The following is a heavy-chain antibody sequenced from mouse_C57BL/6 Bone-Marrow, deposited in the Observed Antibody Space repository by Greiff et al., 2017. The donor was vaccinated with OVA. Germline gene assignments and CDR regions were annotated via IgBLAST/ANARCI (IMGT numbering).Heavy chain of an antibody. CDR1: GFTFSDFY. CDR2: SRNKANDYTT. V-gene: IGHV7-1*01. Sequence: EVQVVESGGGLVQSGRSLRLSCATSGFTFSDFYMEWVRQAPGKGLEWIAASRNKANDYTTEYSASVKGRFIVSRDTSQSILYLQMNALRAEDTAIYYCAREYYGPAGAMDYWGQGTSVTVSS. J-gene: IGHJ4*01. CDR3: AREYYGPAGAMDY. D-gene: IGHD1-2*01.